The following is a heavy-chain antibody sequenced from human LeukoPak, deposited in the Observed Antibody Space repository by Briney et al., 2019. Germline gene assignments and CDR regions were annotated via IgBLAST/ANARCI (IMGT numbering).Heavy chain of an antibody. CDR3: ARGRVGAKWASNWFDP. Sequence: ASETLSLTCTVSGGSISSGSYYWSWIRQPAGKGLEWIGRIYTSGSTNYNPSLKSRVTISVDTSKNQFSLKLSSVTAADTAVYYCARGRVGAKWASNWFDPWGQGTLVTVSS. CDR1: GGSISSGSYY. J-gene: IGHJ5*02. V-gene: IGHV4-61*02. D-gene: IGHD1-26*01. CDR2: IYTSGST.